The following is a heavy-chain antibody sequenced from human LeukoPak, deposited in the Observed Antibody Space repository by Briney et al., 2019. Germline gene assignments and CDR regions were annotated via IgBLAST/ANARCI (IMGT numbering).Heavy chain of an antibody. CDR1: GFTFSSYW. Sequence: GGSLRLSCAASGFTFSSYWMSWVRQAPGKGLEWVANIKQDGSEKYYEDSVKGRFTISRDNAKNSLYLQMNSLRAEDTAVYYCASSPLETTSSGWYGGPSLFDPWGQGTLVTVSS. J-gene: IGHJ5*02. CDR2: IKQDGSEK. V-gene: IGHV3-7*01. CDR3: ASSPLETTSSGWYGGPSLFDP. D-gene: IGHD6-19*01.